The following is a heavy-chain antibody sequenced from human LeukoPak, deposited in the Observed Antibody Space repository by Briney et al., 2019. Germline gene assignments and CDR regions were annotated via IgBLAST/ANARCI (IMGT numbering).Heavy chain of an antibody. CDR1: GGSFSGYY. V-gene: IGHV4-34*01. J-gene: IGHJ4*02. CDR2: INHSGST. Sequence: SETLSLTCAVHGGSFSGYYWSWIRQPPGKGLEWIGEINHSGSTNYNPSLKSRVTISVDTSKNQFSLKLSSVTAADTAVYYCARRPSSIAARRFDYWGQGTLVTVSS. CDR3: ARRPSSIAARRFDY. D-gene: IGHD6-6*01.